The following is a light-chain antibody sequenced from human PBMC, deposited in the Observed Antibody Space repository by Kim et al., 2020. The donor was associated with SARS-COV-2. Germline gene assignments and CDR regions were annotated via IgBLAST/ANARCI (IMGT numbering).Light chain of an antibody. V-gene: IGLV3-21*04. CDR3: QVWDSRSDHYV. CDR1: NVGSKH. CDR2: YDS. J-gene: IGLJ1*01. Sequence: SYELTQPPSVSLAPGKTARITCGGNNVGSKHVHWYQQKPGQAPVLVMHYDSDRPSGIPERFSGSNSGNTATLTISRVEVGDEADYYCQVWDSRSDHYVFG.